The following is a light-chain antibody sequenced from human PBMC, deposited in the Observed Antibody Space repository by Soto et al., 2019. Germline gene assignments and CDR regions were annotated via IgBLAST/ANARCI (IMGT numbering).Light chain of an antibody. J-gene: IGKJ4*01. Sequence: EVVLTQSPATLSLSPGDRATLSCSASQSVTIKLAWYQQRPGQAPRLLIYDASTRATGIPARFSGSGSGTDFTLTISSLEPEDFAVYFCQQRSSWPLTFGGGTKVEI. CDR3: QQRSSWPLT. V-gene: IGKV3-11*01. CDR2: DAS. CDR1: QSVTIK.